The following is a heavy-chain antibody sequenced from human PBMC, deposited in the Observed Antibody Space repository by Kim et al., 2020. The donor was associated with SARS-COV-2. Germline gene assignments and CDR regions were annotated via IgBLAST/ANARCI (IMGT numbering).Heavy chain of an antibody. V-gene: IGHV4-39*01. Sequence: SETLSLTCTVSGGSISSSSYYWGWIRQPPGKGLEWIGSIYYSGSTYYNPSLESRVTISVDTSKNQFSLKLSSVTAADTAVYYCARGPHRSGDYWGQGTLVTVSS. CDR2: IYYSGST. CDR1: GGSISSSSYY. J-gene: IGHJ4*02. CDR3: ARGPHRSGDY. D-gene: IGHD6-19*01.